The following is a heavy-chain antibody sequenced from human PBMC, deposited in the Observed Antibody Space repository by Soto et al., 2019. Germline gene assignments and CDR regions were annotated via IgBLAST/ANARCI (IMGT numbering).Heavy chain of an antibody. CDR1: GGSISSGGYY. CDR3: ASRAGYSYYGLDV. V-gene: IGHV4-31*03. J-gene: IGHJ6*02. Sequence: PSETLSLTCTVSGGSISSGGYYWNWIRQHPGKGLEWIGYIYYSGLTYYNPSLRSRITISVDTSKNQFSLKLSSVTAADTAVYYCASRAGYSYYGLDVWGQGTTVTVSS. CDR2: IYYSGLT. D-gene: IGHD2-21*01.